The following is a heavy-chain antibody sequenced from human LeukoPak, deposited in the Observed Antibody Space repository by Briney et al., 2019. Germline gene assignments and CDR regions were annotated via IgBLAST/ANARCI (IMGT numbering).Heavy chain of an antibody. V-gene: IGHV1-69*13. CDR2: IIPIFGTA. CDR1: GGTFSSYP. Sequence: SVKVSCKASGGTFSSYPISWVRQAPGQGLEWMGGIIPIFGTANYAQKFQGRVTITADESTSTAYMELSSLRSEDTAVYYCARVSHCSTTSCTDYYYYYYMDVWGKGTTVTVSS. CDR3: ARVSHCSTTSCTDYYYYYYMDV. D-gene: IGHD2-2*01. J-gene: IGHJ6*03.